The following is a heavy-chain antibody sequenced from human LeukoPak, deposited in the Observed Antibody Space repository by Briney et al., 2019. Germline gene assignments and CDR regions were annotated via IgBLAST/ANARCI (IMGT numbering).Heavy chain of an antibody. D-gene: IGHD3-22*01. V-gene: IGHV3-66*01. CDR1: GFTFSRYS. Sequence: GGSLRLSCAASGFTFSRYSMSWVRQAPGKGLEWVSVIYSGGSTYYADSVKGRFTISRDNSKNTLYLQMNSLRAEDTAVYYCARDRSADYYDSSGYYLPDAFDIWGQGTMVTVSS. CDR2: IYSGGST. J-gene: IGHJ3*02. CDR3: ARDRSADYYDSSGYYLPDAFDI.